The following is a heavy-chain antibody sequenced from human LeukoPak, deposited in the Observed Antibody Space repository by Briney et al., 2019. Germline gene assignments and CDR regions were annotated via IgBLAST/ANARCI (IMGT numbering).Heavy chain of an antibody. V-gene: IGHV1-2*04. CDR3: AREYCSSTSCSNWFDP. J-gene: IGHJ5*02. D-gene: IGHD2-2*01. CDR1: GYTFTGYY. Sequence: ASVKVSCKAFGYTFTGYYMHWVRQAPGQGLEWMGWINPNSGGTNYAQKFQGWVTMTRDTSISTAYMELSRLRSDDTAVYYCAREYCSSTSCSNWFDPWGQGTLVTVSS. CDR2: INPNSGGT.